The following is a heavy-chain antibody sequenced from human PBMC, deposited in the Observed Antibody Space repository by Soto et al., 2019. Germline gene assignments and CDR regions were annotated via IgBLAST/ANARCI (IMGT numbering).Heavy chain of an antibody. Sequence: QVQLQESGPGLVKPSETLSLTCTVSGGSISGYYWSWIRQPPGKGLEWIGYIYHSGSTNYNPSLKSRVTISVDTSKNQFSLKLSSVTAADTAVYYCARYFRGVISPFDCWGQGTLVTVSS. V-gene: IGHV4-59*08. D-gene: IGHD3-10*01. J-gene: IGHJ4*02. CDR2: IYHSGST. CDR1: GGSISGYY. CDR3: ARYFRGVISPFDC.